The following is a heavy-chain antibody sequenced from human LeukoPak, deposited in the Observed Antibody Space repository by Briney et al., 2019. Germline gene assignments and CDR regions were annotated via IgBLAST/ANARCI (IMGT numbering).Heavy chain of an antibody. CDR1: GGSISSYY. J-gene: IGHJ6*02. Sequence: SETLSLTCTVSGGSISSYYWSWIRQPPGKGLEWIGYIYYSGSTNYNPSLKSRVTISVDTSKNQFSLKLSSVTAADTAVYYCARGFRTYYYDSSGYFGWDYYYGMDVWGQGTTVTVSS. D-gene: IGHD3-22*01. CDR2: IYYSGST. V-gene: IGHV4-59*12. CDR3: ARGFRTYYYDSSGYFGWDYYYGMDV.